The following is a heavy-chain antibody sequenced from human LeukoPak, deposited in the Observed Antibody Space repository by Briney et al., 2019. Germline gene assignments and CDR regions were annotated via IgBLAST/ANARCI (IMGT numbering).Heavy chain of an antibody. CDR2: VRGSDSST. D-gene: IGHD3-22*01. J-gene: IGHJ3*02. Sequence: GGSLRLSCAASGFTFTSYAMSWVRQAPGKGLEWVSGVRGSDSSTYYADSVKGRFTISRDTSRNTVYLQMNSLRDEDTAVYFCARIVVITLAFDMWSQGTMVTVSS. V-gene: IGHV3-23*01. CDR1: GFTFTSYA. CDR3: ARIVVITLAFDM.